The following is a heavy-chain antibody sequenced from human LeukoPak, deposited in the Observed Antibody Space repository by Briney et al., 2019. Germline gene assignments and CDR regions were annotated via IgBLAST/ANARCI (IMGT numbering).Heavy chain of an antibody. J-gene: IGHJ4*02. Sequence: ASVKASCKASGYTFTGYYMHWVRQAPGQGLEWMGWINPNSGGTNYAQKFQGRVTMTRDTSISTAYMELSRLRSDDTAVCYCARDFLAIRQSIAARWDFDYWGQGTLVTVSS. D-gene: IGHD6-6*01. CDR2: INPNSGGT. CDR3: ARDFLAIRQSIAARWDFDY. V-gene: IGHV1-2*02. CDR1: GYTFTGYY.